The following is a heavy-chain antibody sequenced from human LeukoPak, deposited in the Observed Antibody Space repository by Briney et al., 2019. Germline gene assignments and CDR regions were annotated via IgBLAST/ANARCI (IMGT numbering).Heavy chain of an antibody. J-gene: IGHJ4*02. V-gene: IGHV3-21*01. CDR1: GFTFSSYS. CDR3: ARDISSSGTLDY. CDR2: ISSSSSYI. D-gene: IGHD3-22*01. Sequence: KPGGSLRLSCAASGFTFSSYSMNWVRQAPGKGLEWVSSISSSSSYIYYADSVKGRFTISRDNAKNSLYLQMNSLRAEDTAVYYCARDISSSGTLDYWGQGPLVTVSS.